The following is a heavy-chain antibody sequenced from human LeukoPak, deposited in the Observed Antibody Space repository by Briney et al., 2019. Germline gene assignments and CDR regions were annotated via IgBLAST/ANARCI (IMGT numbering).Heavy chain of an antibody. CDR2: INTDGSSA. CDR1: GFTFSDNR. Sequence: PGGSLRLSCAASGFTFSDNRMHLGRQAPGKGLVWVSRINTDGSSAAYADSVKGRFTISRDNAKNTLYLQMNSLRAEDTAVYYCATDGGYTYGYFDYWGQGTLVTVSS. J-gene: IGHJ4*02. V-gene: IGHV3-74*01. D-gene: IGHD5-18*01. CDR3: ATDGGYTYGYFDY.